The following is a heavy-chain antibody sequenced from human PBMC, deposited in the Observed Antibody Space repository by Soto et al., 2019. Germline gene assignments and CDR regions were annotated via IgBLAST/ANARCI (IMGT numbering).Heavy chain of an antibody. V-gene: IGHV4-4*02. D-gene: IGHD6-19*01. CDR2: VFHTGRT. CDR3: ARDAAVPGESDRFDY. CDR1: GDSLITNNW. J-gene: IGHJ4*02. Sequence: TSETLSVTCVVSGDSLITNNWWSWVRQPPGKGLEWIGEVFHTGRTNFNPSLKSRVTMSIDTSKNQFSLQLTSVTAADTAIYYCARDAAVPGESDRFDYWGQGALVTVSS.